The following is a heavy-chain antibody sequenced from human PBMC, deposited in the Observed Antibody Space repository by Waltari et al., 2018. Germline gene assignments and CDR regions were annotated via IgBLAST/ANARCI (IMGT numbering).Heavy chain of an antibody. J-gene: IGHJ4*02. CDR1: GYTFTAYS. CDR2: INPNSGGT. D-gene: IGHD4-17*01. V-gene: IGHV1-2*02. Sequence: QVRLVQPGAEVTRPGASVKVSCQGSGYTFTAYSLHWVRQAPGQGLEWMGWINPNSGGTSFAAKFQGRVTLTSDTSINTVYMELTRLKSDDTAVYYCARDPHITTTTGSHYWGQGTLVTVSS. CDR3: ARDPHITTTTGSHY.